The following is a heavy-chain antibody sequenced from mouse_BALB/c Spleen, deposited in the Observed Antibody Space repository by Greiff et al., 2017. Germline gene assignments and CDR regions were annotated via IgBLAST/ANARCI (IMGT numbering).Heavy chain of an antibody. J-gene: IGHJ1*01. Sequence: QVQLQQSGAELVRPGVSVKISCKGSGYTFTDYAMHWVKQSHAKSLEWIGVISTYYGDASYNQKFKGKATMTVDKSSSTAYMELARLTSEDSAIYYCAREKYGNKGYFDVWGAGTTVTVSS. D-gene: IGHD2-10*02. CDR3: AREKYGNKGYFDV. CDR2: ISTYYGDA. V-gene: IGHV1S137*01. CDR1: GYTFTDYA.